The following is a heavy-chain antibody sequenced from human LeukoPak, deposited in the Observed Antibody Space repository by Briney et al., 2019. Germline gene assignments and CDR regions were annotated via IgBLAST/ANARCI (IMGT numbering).Heavy chain of an antibody. CDR2: IKGKTAAGAP. V-gene: IGHV3-15*01. CDR3: ITGDYDFWSGFYSPNHYFDY. CDR1: GFTFTSAW. Sequence: GGSLRLSCAASGFTFTSAWMSWVRQAPGKGLEWVGRIKGKTAAGAPDYVASVKGRFTISRDDSKNTLFLQMNSLKTEDTAVYYCITGDYDFWSGFYSPNHYFDYWGQGTLVTVS. D-gene: IGHD3-3*01. J-gene: IGHJ4*02.